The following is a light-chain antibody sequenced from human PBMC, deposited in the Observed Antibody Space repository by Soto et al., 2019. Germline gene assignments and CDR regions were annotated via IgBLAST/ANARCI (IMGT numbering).Light chain of an antibody. CDR1: SSNIGAGYD. J-gene: IGLJ2*01. Sequence: QSVLTQPPSVSGAPGQRVTISCTGSSSNIGAGYDVPWYQQLPGTAPKLLIYGNSNRPSGVPDRFSGSKSGTSASLAITGLQAEDEADYYCQSYDSSLSGPVVFGGGTKVTVL. V-gene: IGLV1-40*01. CDR2: GNS. CDR3: QSYDSSLSGPVV.